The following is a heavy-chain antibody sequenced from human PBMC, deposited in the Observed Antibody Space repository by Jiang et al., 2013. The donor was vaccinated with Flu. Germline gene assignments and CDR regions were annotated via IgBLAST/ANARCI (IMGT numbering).Heavy chain of an antibody. CDR3: LWGFRRMGNY. D-gene: IGHD3-16*01. J-gene: IGHJ4*02. CDR2: IKQDASEK. Sequence: RQAPGKGLEWVADIKQDASEKHYVDSVKGRFTISRDNAKNSMYLQMNSLRAEDSAVYYCLWGFRRMGNYWGQGTLVIVSS. V-gene: IGHV3-7*01.